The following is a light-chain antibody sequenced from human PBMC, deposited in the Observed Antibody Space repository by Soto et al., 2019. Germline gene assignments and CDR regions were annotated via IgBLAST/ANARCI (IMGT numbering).Light chain of an antibody. Sequence: QSALTQPASASGSSGESVAISCTGTSSDIGGYNFVSWYQQYPGKAPKLMIFEVTRRPSGVPDRFSGSKSGNTATLVVSGLQAEDEADYYCSSHGGSNNPFVFGTGTKLTV. J-gene: IGLJ1*01. CDR3: SSHGGSNNPFV. CDR2: EVT. V-gene: IGLV2-8*01. CDR1: SSDIGGYNF.